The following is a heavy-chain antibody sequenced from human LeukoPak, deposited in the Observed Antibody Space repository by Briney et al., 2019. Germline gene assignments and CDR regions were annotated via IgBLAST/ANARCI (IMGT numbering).Heavy chain of an antibody. V-gene: IGHV1-46*01. Sequence: ASVKVSCTASGYTFTSYYMHWVRQAPGQGLEWMGIINPSGGSTSYAQKFQGRVTMTRDTSTSTVYMELSSLRSEDTAVYYCARVGIAAAGSDYWGQGTLVTVSS. CDR1: GYTFTSYY. CDR3: ARVGIAAAGSDY. D-gene: IGHD6-13*01. CDR2: INPSGGST. J-gene: IGHJ4*02.